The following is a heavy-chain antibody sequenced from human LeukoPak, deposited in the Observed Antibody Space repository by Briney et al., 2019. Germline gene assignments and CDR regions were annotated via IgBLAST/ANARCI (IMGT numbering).Heavy chain of an antibody. CDR2: ISYDGSNK. CDR3: AKVGAVAGISYYFDY. J-gene: IGHJ4*02. D-gene: IGHD6-19*01. Sequence: GGSLRLSCAASGFTFSSYGMHWVRQAPGKGLEWVAVISYDGSNKYYADSVKGRFTISRDNSKNTLYLQMNSLRAVDTAVYYCAKVGAVAGISYYFDYWGQGTLVTVSS. V-gene: IGHV3-30*18. CDR1: GFTFSSYG.